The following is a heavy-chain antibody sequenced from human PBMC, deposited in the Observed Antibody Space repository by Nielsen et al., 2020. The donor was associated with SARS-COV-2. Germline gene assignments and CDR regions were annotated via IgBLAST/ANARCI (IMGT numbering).Heavy chain of an antibody. CDR1: GFTFSSYG. CDR3: ARWGLRGSWSRAMPAYYYYGMDV. CDR2: ISYDGSNK. D-gene: IGHD6-13*01. Sequence: GGSLRLSCAASGFTFSSYGMHWVRQAPGKGLEWVAVISYDGSNKYYADSMKGRFTISRDNSKNTLYLQMNSLRAEDTAVYYCARWGLRGSWSRAMPAYYYYGMDVWGQGTTVTVSS. V-gene: IGHV3-30*03. J-gene: IGHJ6*02.